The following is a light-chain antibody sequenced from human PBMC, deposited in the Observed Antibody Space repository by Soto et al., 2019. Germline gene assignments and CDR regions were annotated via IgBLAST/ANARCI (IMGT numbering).Light chain of an antibody. J-gene: IGKJ1*01. V-gene: IGKV3-20*01. CDR1: QSVTSPF. Sequence: EIVLTQSPGTLSLSPGERATLSCRASQSVTSPFLAWYQQKPGQPPRLLIYSTSGRATGIPDRFSGSGSGTDFTLTISSLEPEDSAVYYCQQYGCSPRTFGQGTKVEV. CDR2: STS. CDR3: QQYGCSPRT.